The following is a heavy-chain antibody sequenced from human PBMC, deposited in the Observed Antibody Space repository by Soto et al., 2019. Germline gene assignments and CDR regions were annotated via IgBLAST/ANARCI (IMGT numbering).Heavy chain of an antibody. Sequence: EVQLLESGGGLVQPGGSLRLSCAASGFTFSSYAMSWVRQAPGKGLEWVSAISGSVGSTYCAGSVKGRFTISRDISKNTLYLQMNSLRAEDTAVYYCAKHYGDYLGFDYWGQGTLVTVSS. CDR2: ISGSVGST. CDR1: GFTFSSYA. J-gene: IGHJ4*02. D-gene: IGHD4-17*01. V-gene: IGHV3-23*01. CDR3: AKHYGDYLGFDY.